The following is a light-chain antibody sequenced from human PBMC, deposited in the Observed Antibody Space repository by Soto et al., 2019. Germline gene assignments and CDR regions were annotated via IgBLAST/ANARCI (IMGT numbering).Light chain of an antibody. CDR3: QSYDSSLTIYV. CDR1: SSNIGAGFD. J-gene: IGLJ1*01. CDR2: GNS. Sequence: QSALTQPPSVSGAPGQRVTISCTGSSSNIGAGFDVHWYQQLPGTAPKLLIYGNSNRPSGVPDRFSGSKPGTSASLAITGLQAEDEADYYCQSYDSSLTIYVFGTGTKVTVL. V-gene: IGLV1-40*01.